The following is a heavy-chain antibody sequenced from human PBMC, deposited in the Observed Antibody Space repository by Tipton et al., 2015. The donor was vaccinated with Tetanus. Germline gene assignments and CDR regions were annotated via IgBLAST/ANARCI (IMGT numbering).Heavy chain of an antibody. Sequence: TLSLTCSVSGGSISSNTYSWDWIRQPPGEGLEWVGSISYSGTTDYNPSLKSRVTISVDTSKNQFSLKLSSVTAADTAVYYCARGTTLDYWGRGTLVTVSS. V-gene: IGHV4-39*01. CDR1: GGSISSNTYS. CDR3: ARGTTLDY. J-gene: IGHJ4*02. CDR2: ISYSGTT. D-gene: IGHD4-11*01.